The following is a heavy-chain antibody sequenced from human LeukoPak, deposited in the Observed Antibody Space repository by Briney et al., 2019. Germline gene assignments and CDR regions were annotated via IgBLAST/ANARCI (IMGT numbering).Heavy chain of an antibody. CDR3: ARAFTVRSRIDY. CDR2: INPSGGST. CDR1: GYTFTTYY. J-gene: IGHJ4*02. Sequence: ASVKXXCKASGYTFTTYYMHWVRQAPGQGLEWMGIINPSGGSTTYAQKFQGRVTMTRDTSTSTVYMELSSLRSEDTAVFFCARAFTVRSRIDYWGQGTLVTVSS. D-gene: IGHD4-11*01. V-gene: IGHV1-46*01.